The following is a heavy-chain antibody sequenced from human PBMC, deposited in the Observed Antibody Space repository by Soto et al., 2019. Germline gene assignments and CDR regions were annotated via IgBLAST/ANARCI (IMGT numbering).Heavy chain of an antibody. CDR1: GGSVSTGNYN. V-gene: IGHV4-61*01. J-gene: IGHJ6*02. CDR2: IFFTGST. CDR3: ARDGHGMDV. Sequence: KTSETLSLTCTVSGGSVSTGNYNWSWVRQTPGKVLEWIGSIFFTGSTHYNPSLTSRVTISVDTSKNQFSLELRSVTAADTAVYYCARDGHGMDVWGQGTTVTVSS.